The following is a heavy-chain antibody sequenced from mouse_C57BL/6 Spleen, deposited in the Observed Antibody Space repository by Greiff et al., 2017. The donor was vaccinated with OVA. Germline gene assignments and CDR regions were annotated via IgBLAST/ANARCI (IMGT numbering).Heavy chain of an antibody. D-gene: IGHD3-2*02. J-gene: IGHJ2*01. CDR1: GFTFSDYG. CDR3: ATLDSSGYGY. CDR2: ISSGSSTI. V-gene: IGHV5-17*01. Sequence: DVMLVGSGGGLVKPGGSLKLSCAASGFTFSDYGMHWVRQAPEKGLEWVAYISSGSSTIYYADTVKGRFTISRDNAKNTLFLQMTSLRSEDTAMYYCATLDSSGYGYWGQGTTLTVSS.